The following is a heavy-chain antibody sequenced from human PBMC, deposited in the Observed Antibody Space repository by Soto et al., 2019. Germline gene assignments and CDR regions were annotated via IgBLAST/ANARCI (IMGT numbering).Heavy chain of an antibody. V-gene: IGHV4-30-2*01. CDR1: GGSISSGGYS. CDR3: AGSGYYHNSGMDG. CDR2: IYHSGST. J-gene: IGHJ6*02. D-gene: IGHD3-22*01. Sequence: PSETLSLTCAVSGGSISSGGYSWSWIRQPPGKGLEWIGYIYHSGSTYYNPSLKSRVTISVDRSKNQFSLKLSSVTAADTAVYYGAGSGYYHNSGMDGWGQGNTVTVSS.